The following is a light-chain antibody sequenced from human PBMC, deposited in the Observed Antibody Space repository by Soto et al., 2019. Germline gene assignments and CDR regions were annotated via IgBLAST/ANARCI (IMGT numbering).Light chain of an antibody. CDR3: QQYNTWPLT. Sequence: EIVMTQSPATLSVSPGDRVTLSCRASQSVRSNSAWYQQKPGQAPRLLIYGASTRATGIPVRFSGSGYETEFTLTINSLQSEDFAIYYCQQYNTWPLTFXGGTKVDIK. V-gene: IGKV3-15*01. CDR1: QSVRSN. J-gene: IGKJ4*01. CDR2: GAS.